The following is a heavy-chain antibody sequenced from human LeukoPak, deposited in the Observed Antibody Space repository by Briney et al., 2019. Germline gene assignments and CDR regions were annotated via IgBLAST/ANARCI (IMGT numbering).Heavy chain of an antibody. CDR2: ISSSSSAI. CDR1: GFTFSSYS. J-gene: IGHJ4*02. V-gene: IGHV3-48*01. D-gene: IGHD5-12*01. CDR3: AEGYAY. Sequence: GGSLRLSCAASGFTFSSYSMNWVRQAPGKGLEWVSYISSSSSAIYYADSVKGRFTISRDNAKNSLYLQMNSLRAEDTAVYYCAEGYAYWGQGTLVTVSS.